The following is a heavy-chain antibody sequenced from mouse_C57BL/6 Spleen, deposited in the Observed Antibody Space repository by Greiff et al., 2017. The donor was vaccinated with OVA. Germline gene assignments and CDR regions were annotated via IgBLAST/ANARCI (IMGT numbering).Heavy chain of an antibody. CDR1: GYSITSGYY. D-gene: IGHD2-4*01. CDR2: ISYDGSN. J-gene: IGHJ4*01. Sequence: VQLQESGPGLVKPSQSLSLTCSVTGYSITSGYYWNWIRQFPGNKLEWMGYISYDGSNNYNPSLKNRISITRDTSKHQFFLKLNSVTTEDTATYYCARESDYPYAMDYWGQGTSVTVSS. CDR3: ARESDYPYAMDY. V-gene: IGHV3-6*01.